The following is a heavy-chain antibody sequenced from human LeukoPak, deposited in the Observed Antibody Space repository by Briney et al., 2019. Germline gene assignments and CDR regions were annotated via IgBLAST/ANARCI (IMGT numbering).Heavy chain of an antibody. CDR1: GFTFSSYW. J-gene: IGHJ4*02. Sequence: GGSLRLSCAASGFTFSSYWMSWVRQAPGKGLEWVANIKQDGSEKYYVDSVKGRFTISRDNAKNSLYLQMNSLRAEDTAVYYCARLGRGAYCGGDCYLYYFDYWGQGTLVTVSS. D-gene: IGHD2-21*01. CDR3: ARLGRGAYCGGDCYLYYFDY. V-gene: IGHV3-7*01. CDR2: IKQDGSEK.